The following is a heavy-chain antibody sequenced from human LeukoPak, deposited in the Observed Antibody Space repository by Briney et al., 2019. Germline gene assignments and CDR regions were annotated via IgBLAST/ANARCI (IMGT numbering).Heavy chain of an antibody. CDR1: GYPFISYG. CDR3: ARDHEDVYGSGSYKL. Sequence: ASVKVSCKAAGYPFISYGISWVRQAPGQGLGWMGWISAYNGKTEFAQRFQDRVTMTTDTSTTTAYMELRRLRSDDAAMYYCARDHEDVYGSGSYKLWGQGTLVTVSS. CDR2: ISAYNGKT. V-gene: IGHV1-18*01. D-gene: IGHD3-10*01. J-gene: IGHJ4*02.